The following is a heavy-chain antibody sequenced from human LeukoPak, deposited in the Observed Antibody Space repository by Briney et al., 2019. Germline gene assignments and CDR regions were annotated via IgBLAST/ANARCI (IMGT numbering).Heavy chain of an antibody. V-gene: IGHV1-2*02. CDR1: GYTFTGYY. Sequence: ASVKVSCKASGYTFTGYYMPWVRQAPGQGLEWMGWINPNSGGTNYAQKFQGRVTMTRDTSISTAYMELSRLRSDDTAVYYCARAGDYYYYYMDVWGKGTTVTVSS. CDR3: ARAGDYYYYYMDV. D-gene: IGHD4-17*01. J-gene: IGHJ6*03. CDR2: INPNSGGT.